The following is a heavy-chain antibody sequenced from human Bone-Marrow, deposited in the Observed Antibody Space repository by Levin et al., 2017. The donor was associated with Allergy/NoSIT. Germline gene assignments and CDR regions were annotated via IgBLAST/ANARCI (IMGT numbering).Heavy chain of an antibody. V-gene: IGHV4-59*08. D-gene: IGHD2-2*01. CDR3: ARHQLLEFDAFDI. CDR1: GGSISNYY. CDR2: IYYRGST. Sequence: PSETLSLTCSVSGGSISNYYWSWIRQPPGKGLEWIGYIYYRGSTKYNPSLKSRVTISVDTSKNQFSLKLSSVTAADTALYYCARHQLLEFDAFDIWGQGTMVTVSS. J-gene: IGHJ3*02.